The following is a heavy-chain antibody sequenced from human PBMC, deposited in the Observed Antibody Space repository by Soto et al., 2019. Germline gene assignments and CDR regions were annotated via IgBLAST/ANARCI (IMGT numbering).Heavy chain of an antibody. CDR3: ARAQYQLLSRFDP. CDR2: IYHSGST. J-gene: IGHJ5*02. Sequence: SETLSLTCAVSGYSISSGYYWGWIRQPPGKGLEWIGSIYHSGSTYYNPSLKSRATISVDTSKNQFSLKLSSVTAADTAVYYCARAQYQLLSRFDPWGQGTLVTVSS. CDR1: GYSISSGYY. V-gene: IGHV4-38-2*01. D-gene: IGHD2-2*01.